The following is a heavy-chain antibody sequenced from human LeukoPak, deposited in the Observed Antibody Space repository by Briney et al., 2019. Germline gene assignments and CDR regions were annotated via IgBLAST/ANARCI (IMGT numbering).Heavy chain of an antibody. CDR2: ISGSGGST. V-gene: IGHV3-23*01. Sequence: GGSLRLSCAASGFTFSSYAMSWVRQAPGQGLELVSAISGSGGSTYYADSVEGRFTISRDNSKNTLYLLMNSLRAEDTAVYYCARIVGAIKPHYFDYWGQGTLVTVSS. CDR1: GFTFSSYA. D-gene: IGHD1-26*01. CDR3: ARIVGAIKPHYFDY. J-gene: IGHJ4*02.